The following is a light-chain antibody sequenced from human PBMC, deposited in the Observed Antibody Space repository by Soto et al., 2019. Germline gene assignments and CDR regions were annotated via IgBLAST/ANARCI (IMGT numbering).Light chain of an antibody. CDR3: SSCTPGSKL. V-gene: IGLV2-8*01. CDR2: AVS. Sequence: QSALTQPPSASGSPGQSVTISCTGTSSDIGGYNYVSWYQQHPGKAPKLIIYAVSQRPSGVPDRFSASKSGNTASLTVSGLQADDEAHYYCSSCTPGSKLFGGGTQLTVL. CDR1: SSDIGGYNY. J-gene: IGLJ2*01.